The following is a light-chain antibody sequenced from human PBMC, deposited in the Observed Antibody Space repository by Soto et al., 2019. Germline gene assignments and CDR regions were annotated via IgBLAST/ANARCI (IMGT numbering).Light chain of an antibody. CDR3: SSYTSSSTLVV. V-gene: IGLV2-14*01. Sequence: QSALTQPASVSRSPGQSSTISCTGTSSDGGGYNYVSWYQQHPGKAPKLMIYDVSNRPSGVSNRFSGSKSGNTASLTISGLQAEDEADYYCSSYTSSSTLVVFCGGTKLTVL. CDR2: DVS. J-gene: IGLJ2*01. CDR1: SSDGGGYNY.